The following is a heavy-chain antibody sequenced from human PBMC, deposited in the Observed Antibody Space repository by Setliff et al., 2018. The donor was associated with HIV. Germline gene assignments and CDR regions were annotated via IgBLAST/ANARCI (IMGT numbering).Heavy chain of an antibody. CDR3: ARVRVGATPLDY. V-gene: IGHV1-18*04. CDR2: ISAYDGNT. J-gene: IGHJ4*02. Sequence: ASVKVSCKASGYTFTSYYMHWVRQAPGQGLEWMGWISAYDGNTKYAQKFQGRVTMTTDTSTSTAYMELRSLRSDDTAVYYCARVRVGATPLDYWGQGTLVTVSS. D-gene: IGHD1-26*01. CDR1: GYTFTSYY.